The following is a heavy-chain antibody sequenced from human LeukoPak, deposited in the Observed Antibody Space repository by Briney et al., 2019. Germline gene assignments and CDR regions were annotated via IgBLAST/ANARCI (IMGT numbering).Heavy chain of an antibody. CDR2: ISFEGSNK. Sequence: PGRSLRLSCAASGFTFSSYGMHWVRQAPGKGLEWVAVISFEGSNKYYADSVKGRFTISRDNSKNTLYLQMNSLRAENTPVYYCAKEDPWGSGMDVWGQGTTVTVSS. J-gene: IGHJ6*02. V-gene: IGHV3-30*18. D-gene: IGHD3-16*01. CDR1: GFTFSSYG. CDR3: AKEDPWGSGMDV.